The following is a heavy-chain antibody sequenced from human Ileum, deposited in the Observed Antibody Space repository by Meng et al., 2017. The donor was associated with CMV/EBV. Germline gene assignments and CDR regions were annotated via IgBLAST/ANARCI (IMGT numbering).Heavy chain of an antibody. CDR3: ARDAGRTTENYGMDV. J-gene: IGHJ6*02. D-gene: IGHD4-11*01. CDR1: GFTFSSYD. CDR2: IGTAGDT. Sequence: GESLKTSCAASGFTFSSYDMHWVRQATGKGLEWVSAIGTAGDTYYPGSVKGRFTISRENAKNSLYLQMNSLRDGDTAVYYCARDAGRTTENYGMDVWGQGTTVTVSS. V-gene: IGHV3-13*01.